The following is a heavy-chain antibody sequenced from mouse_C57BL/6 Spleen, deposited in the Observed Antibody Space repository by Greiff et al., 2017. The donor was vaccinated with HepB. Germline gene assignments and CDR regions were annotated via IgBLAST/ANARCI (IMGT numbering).Heavy chain of an antibody. CDR3: ARAPEGSSSAWFAY. Sequence: EVKVVESGGGLVQPGGSLKLSCAASGFTFSDYYMYWVRQTPEKRLEWVAYISNGGGSTYYPDTVKGRSTISRDNAKNTLYLQMSRLKSGDTAMYYCARAPEGSSSAWFAYWGQGTLVTVSA. D-gene: IGHD1-1*01. J-gene: IGHJ3*01. V-gene: IGHV5-12*01. CDR2: ISNGGGST. CDR1: GFTFSDYY.